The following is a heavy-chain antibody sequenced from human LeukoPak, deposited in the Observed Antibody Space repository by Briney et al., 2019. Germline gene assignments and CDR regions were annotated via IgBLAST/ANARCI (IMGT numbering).Heavy chain of an antibody. CDR1: GGSISSGSYY. CDR2: IYTSGST. J-gene: IGHJ4*02. V-gene: IGHV4-61*02. Sequence: QSSETLSLTCTVSGGSISSGSYYWSWIRQPAGKGLEWIGRIYTSGSTNYNPSLKSRVTISVDTSKNQFSLKLSSVTAADTAVYYCARLFGYFDYWGQGTLVTVSS. CDR3: ARLFGYFDY. D-gene: IGHD3-10*01.